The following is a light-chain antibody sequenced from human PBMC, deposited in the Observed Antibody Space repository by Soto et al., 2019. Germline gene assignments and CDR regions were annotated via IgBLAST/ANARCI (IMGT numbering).Light chain of an antibody. CDR1: QSVTRGH. J-gene: IGKJ2*01. CDR2: DAS. CDR3: QQYGTSPPNT. Sequence: EIVLTQSPGTLSLSPGERATLSCRASQSVTRGHLAWYQQKPGQAPRLLIYDASIRATGIPDRFSGSGSGADFTLTISRLEPEDFALYYCQQYGTSPPNTFGQGTKVEIK. V-gene: IGKV3-20*01.